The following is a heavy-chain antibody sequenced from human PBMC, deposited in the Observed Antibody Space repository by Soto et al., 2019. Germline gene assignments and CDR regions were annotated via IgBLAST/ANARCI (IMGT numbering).Heavy chain of an antibody. D-gene: IGHD3-3*01. CDR1: GYSISSGYY. CDR2: IYHSGST. CDR3: AKVPQIRFLEWVFADFYFDC. Sequence: SETLSLTCAVSGYSISSGYYWGLIRQPPGKRLEWIGSIYHSGSTYYNPSLKSRVTISVDTSKNQFSLKLSSVTAAETAVYYCAKVPQIRFLEWVFADFYFDCWGQGNPVTVSS. V-gene: IGHV4-38-2*01. J-gene: IGHJ4*02.